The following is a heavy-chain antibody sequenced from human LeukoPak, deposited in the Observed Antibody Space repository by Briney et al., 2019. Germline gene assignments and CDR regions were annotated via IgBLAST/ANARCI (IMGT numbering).Heavy chain of an antibody. V-gene: IGHV1-69*06. CDR3: ASAMGRGYSYGYFY. CDR1: GGTFSSYA. D-gene: IGHD5-18*01. J-gene: IGHJ4*02. CDR2: IIPIFGTA. Sequence: SVKVSCKASGGTFSSYAISWVRQAPGQGLEWMGGIIPIFGTANYAQKFQGRVTITADKSTSTAYMELSSLRSEDTAVYYCASAMGRGYSYGYFYWGQGTLVTVSS.